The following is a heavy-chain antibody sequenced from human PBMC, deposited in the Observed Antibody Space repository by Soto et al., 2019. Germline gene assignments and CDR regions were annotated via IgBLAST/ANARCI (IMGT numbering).Heavy chain of an antibody. Sequence: SVKVSCKASGGTFSSYAISWVRQAPGQGLEWMGGIIPIFGTANYAQKFQGRVTITADESTSTAYMELSSLRSEDTAVYYCARALSVHNRGYYYYGLDVWGQGTTVTVSS. V-gene: IGHV1-69*13. CDR1: GGTFSSYA. D-gene: IGHD1-1*01. CDR3: ARALSVHNRGYYYYGLDV. J-gene: IGHJ6*02. CDR2: IIPIFGTA.